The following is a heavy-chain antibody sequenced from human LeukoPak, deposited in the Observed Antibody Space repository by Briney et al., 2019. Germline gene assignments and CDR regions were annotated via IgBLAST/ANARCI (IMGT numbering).Heavy chain of an antibody. V-gene: IGHV1-18*01. CDR2: IGPHNGDT. CDR3: ARVVTGYYRADH. D-gene: IGHD3-9*01. Sequence: ASVKVSCKASGYTFTTYSLSWVRQAPGQGLEWMGWIGPHNGDTNYAQKFQGRVTMTTDTSTTTAYMELRSLTSDDTAVYYCARVVTGYYRADHWGQGTLVTVSS. CDR1: GYTFTTYS. J-gene: IGHJ4*02.